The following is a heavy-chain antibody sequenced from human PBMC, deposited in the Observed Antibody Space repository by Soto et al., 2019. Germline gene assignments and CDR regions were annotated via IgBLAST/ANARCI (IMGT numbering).Heavy chain of an antibody. CDR3: ARTSRDGYNYYFDY. J-gene: IGHJ4*02. CDR2: ITPIFGTA. D-gene: IGHD5-12*01. Sequence: ASVKVSCKASGGTFSSYAISWVRQAPGQGLEWMGGITPIFGTANYAQKFQGRVTITADEFTSTAYMELSSLRSEDTAVYYCARTSRDGYNYYFDYWGQGTLVTVSS. V-gene: IGHV1-69*13. CDR1: GGTFSSYA.